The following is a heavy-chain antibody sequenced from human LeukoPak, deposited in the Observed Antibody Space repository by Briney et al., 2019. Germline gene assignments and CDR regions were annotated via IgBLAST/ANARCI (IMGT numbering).Heavy chain of an antibody. V-gene: IGHV4-59*01. Sequence: PSETLSLTCTVSGDSISSYYWSWIRQPPGKGLEWIGYIHYSGSTNYNPSLKSRVTISVDTSKNQFSLILSSVTTADTAVYYCATLTGGDDAFDIWGQGTMVTVSS. D-gene: IGHD4-23*01. CDR3: ATLTGGDDAFDI. J-gene: IGHJ3*02. CDR2: IHYSGST. CDR1: GDSISSYY.